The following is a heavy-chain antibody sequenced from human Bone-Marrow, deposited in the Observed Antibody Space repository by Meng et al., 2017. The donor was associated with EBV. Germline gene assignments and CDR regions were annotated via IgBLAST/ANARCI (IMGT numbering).Heavy chain of an antibody. D-gene: IGHD3-10*01. CDR2: LSPRSGAP. J-gene: IGHJ4*02. Sequence: VLPVQLGGESSTPRAKAKAPCTLSGSAFTSYVINQGRSGRGRGLQWMGRLSPRSGAPSCAREYQHCVTITADESTGKHYMHLSGLISSVTAVYYSASESRRGFATDYWGQGTLVTVSS. V-gene: IGHV1-69*01. CDR1: GSAFTSYV. CDR3: ASESRRGFATDY.